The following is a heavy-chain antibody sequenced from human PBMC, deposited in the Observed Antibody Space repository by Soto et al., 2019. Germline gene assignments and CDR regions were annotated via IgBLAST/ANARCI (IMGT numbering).Heavy chain of an antibody. V-gene: IGHV4-39*01. Sequence: SETLSLTCTVSGGSISSSSYYWGWIRQPPGKGLEWIGSIYYSGSTYYNPSLKSRVTISVDTSKNQFSLKLSSVTAADTAVYYCATYAMTTVTTWDYWGQGPLVTVSS. CDR2: IYYSGST. CDR3: ATYAMTTVTTWDY. D-gene: IGHD4-17*01. J-gene: IGHJ4*02. CDR1: GGSISSSSYY.